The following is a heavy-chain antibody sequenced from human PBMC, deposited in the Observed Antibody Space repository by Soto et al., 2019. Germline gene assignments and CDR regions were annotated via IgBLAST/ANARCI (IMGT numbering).Heavy chain of an antibody. CDR2: IYYSGST. CDR3: ASSIGYSSGFDY. D-gene: IGHD6-19*01. J-gene: IGHJ4*02. CDR1: GGSISSYY. V-gene: IGHV4-59*08. Sequence: SETLSLTCTVSGGSISSYYWSWIRQPPGKGLEWIGYIYYSGSTNYNPSLKSRVTISVDTSKNQFSLKLSSVTAADTAVYYCASSIGYSSGFDYWGQGTLVTVSS.